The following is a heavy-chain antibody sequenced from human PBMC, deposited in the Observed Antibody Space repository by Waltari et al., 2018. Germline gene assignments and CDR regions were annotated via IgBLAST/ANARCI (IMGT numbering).Heavy chain of an antibody. V-gene: IGHV3-74*01. CDR1: GFPFSKYW. CDR2: INKDASVI. J-gene: IGHJ4*02. CDR3: VSTGDAGF. Sequence: EVHLVESGGGVVQPGGSLRLSCAASGFPFSKYWIYWVRQAPGKDPVWVSSINKDASVISYADSVKGRVTISRDNAKKMVFLQMNSLRVEDTAVYYCVSTGDAGFWGQGTLVTVSS. D-gene: IGHD2-21*02.